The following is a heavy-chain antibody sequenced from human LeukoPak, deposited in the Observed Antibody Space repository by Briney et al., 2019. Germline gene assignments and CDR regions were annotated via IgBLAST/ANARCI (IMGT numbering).Heavy chain of an antibody. V-gene: IGHV3-21*01. Sequence: GGSLRLSCAASGFTFSSYSMNWVRQAPGKGLEWVSSISSSSSYIYYADSVKGRFTISRDNAKNSLYLQMNSLRAEDAAVYYCARVEYGSGSYPFDYWGQGTLVTVSS. CDR1: GFTFSSYS. CDR2: ISSSSSYI. D-gene: IGHD3-10*01. J-gene: IGHJ4*02. CDR3: ARVEYGSGSYPFDY.